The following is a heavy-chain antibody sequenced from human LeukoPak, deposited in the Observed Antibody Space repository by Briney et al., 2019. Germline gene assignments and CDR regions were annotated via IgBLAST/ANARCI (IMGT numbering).Heavy chain of an antibody. CDR1: GGSISSGGYY. Sequence: PSQTLSLTCTVSGGSISSGGYYWSWIRQHPGKGLEWIGYIYYSGSTYYNPSLKSRVTISVDRPKNQFSLKLSSVTAADTAVYYCARDAEYYYGSGSYSSGIDVWGQGTTVTVSS. D-gene: IGHD3-10*01. CDR2: IYYSGST. J-gene: IGHJ6*02. V-gene: IGHV4-31*03. CDR3: ARDAEYYYGSGSYSSGIDV.